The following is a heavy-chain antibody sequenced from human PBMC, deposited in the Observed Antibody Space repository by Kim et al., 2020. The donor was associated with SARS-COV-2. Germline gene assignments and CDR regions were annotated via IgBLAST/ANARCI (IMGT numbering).Heavy chain of an antibody. CDR3: ARSVGATYYFDY. V-gene: IGHV3-66*01. CDR2: T. J-gene: IGHJ4*02. Sequence: TYYAESVKGRFTISRDNSKNTLYLQMNSLRAEDTAVYYCARSVGATYYFDYWGQGTLVTVSS. D-gene: IGHD1-26*01.